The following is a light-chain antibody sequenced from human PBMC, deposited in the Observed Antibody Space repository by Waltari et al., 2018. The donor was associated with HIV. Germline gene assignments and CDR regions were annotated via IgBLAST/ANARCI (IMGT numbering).Light chain of an antibody. CDR3: SSYAGSNQPVV. V-gene: IGLV2-8*01. J-gene: IGLJ2*01. Sequence: QSALTQPPSASGSPGQSVTISCTGTTSDVGGYNYVSWSLQHPGKTPKLMIYEVTKRPSGVPARFSGSKSGNTASLTVSGLQAEDEADYYCSSYAGSNQPVVFGGGTKLTVL. CDR1: TSDVGGYNY. CDR2: EVT.